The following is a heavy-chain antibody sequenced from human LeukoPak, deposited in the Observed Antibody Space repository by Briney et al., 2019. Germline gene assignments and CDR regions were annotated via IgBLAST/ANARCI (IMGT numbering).Heavy chain of an antibody. CDR1: GGSISSGDLY. V-gene: IGHV4-30-4*02. D-gene: IGHD3-16*01. CDR2: IYYTENT. Sequence: PSETLSLTCTVSGGSISSGDLYWGWIRQPPGKGLEWIGYIYYTENTYYNPSLKSRVTISIDTSKNQFSLKLSSVTAADTAVYYCARGAVWWYFDLWGRGTLVTVSS. CDR3: ARGAVWWYFDL. J-gene: IGHJ2*01.